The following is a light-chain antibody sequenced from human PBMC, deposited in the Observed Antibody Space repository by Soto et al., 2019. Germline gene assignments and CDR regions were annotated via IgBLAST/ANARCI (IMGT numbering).Light chain of an antibody. J-gene: IGKJ1*01. CDR1: QSINNW. CDR2: KAS. Sequence: DIPMTQSPSTLSASVGDRVTITCRASQSINNWLAWYQQKPGKAPKLLIYKASSLESGVPSRFSGSGSGTEFTLTISSLQPDDFATYYCQQYNSYWTFGQGTKVEIK. CDR3: QQYNSYWT. V-gene: IGKV1-5*03.